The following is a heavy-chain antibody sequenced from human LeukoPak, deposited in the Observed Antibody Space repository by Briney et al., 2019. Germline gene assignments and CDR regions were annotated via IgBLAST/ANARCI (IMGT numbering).Heavy chain of an antibody. CDR1: GFTVSSNY. Sequence: GGSLRLSCAASGFTVSSNYMTWVRQAPGKGLEWVSSISSSSYIYYADSVKGRFTISRDNAKNSLYLQMNSLRAEDTAVYYCARDRGDGYNRDYWGQGTLVTVSS. CDR2: ISSSSYI. D-gene: IGHD5-24*01. V-gene: IGHV3-69-1*01. J-gene: IGHJ4*02. CDR3: ARDRGDGYNRDY.